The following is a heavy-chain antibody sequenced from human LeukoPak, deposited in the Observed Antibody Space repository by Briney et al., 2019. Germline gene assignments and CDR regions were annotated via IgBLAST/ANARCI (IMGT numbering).Heavy chain of an antibody. CDR2: FDPEDGET. D-gene: IGHD2-2*01. CDR3: ATVLHYTSRYRD. J-gene: IGHJ4*02. CDR1: GYTLTELS. V-gene: IGHV1-24*01. Sequence: ASVKVSCKVSGYTLTELSMHWVRQAPGKGLEWMGGFDPEDGETIYAQKFQGRVTMTEDTSTDTACMELSSLRSEDTAVYYCATVLHYTSRYRDWGQGTLVTVSS.